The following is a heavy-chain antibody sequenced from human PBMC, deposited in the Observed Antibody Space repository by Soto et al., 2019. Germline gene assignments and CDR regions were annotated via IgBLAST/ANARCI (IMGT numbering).Heavy chain of an antibody. Sequence: QITLNESGPTVVRPTETLTLTCRFSGFSLTTSGVGVGWIRQSPGKAPEWLALIYWDDDKRYSASLKSRLTITKDTCTNQVVLTVSDLDPTDTATYYCAHRVLRTVFGLVTTTAIYFDFWGHGTPVAVSS. J-gene: IGHJ4*01. CDR3: AHRVLRTVFGLVTTTAIYFDF. CDR2: IYWDDDK. V-gene: IGHV2-5*02. D-gene: IGHD3-3*01. CDR1: GFSLTTSGVG.